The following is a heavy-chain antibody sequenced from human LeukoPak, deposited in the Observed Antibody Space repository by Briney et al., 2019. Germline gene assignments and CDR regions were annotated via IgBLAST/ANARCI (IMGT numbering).Heavy chain of an antibody. CDR1: GYTFTGYY. J-gene: IGHJ6*03. V-gene: IGHV1-2*02. Sequence: ASVKASCKASGYTFTGYYMHWVRQAPGQGLEWMGWINPNSGGTNYAQKFQGRVTMTRDTSISTAYMELSRLRSDDTVVYSCARSVGITGTRYYYMDVWGKGTTVTVSS. CDR2: INPNSGGT. CDR3: ARSVGITGTRYYYMDV. D-gene: IGHD1-20*01.